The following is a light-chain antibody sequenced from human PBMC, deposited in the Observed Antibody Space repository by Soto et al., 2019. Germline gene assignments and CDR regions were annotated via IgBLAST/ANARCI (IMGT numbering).Light chain of an antibody. CDR3: SSYEGINNLGV. CDR2: DVN. Sequence: QSALTQPPSASGSPGQSVTISCTGTSSDVGGYKYVSWYQQHPGKAPKLMMFDVNQRPSGVPDRFSGSKSGNTSSLTVSGLQAEDEADYYCSSYEGINNLGVFGTGTKLTVL. J-gene: IGLJ1*01. CDR1: SSDVGGYKY. V-gene: IGLV2-8*01.